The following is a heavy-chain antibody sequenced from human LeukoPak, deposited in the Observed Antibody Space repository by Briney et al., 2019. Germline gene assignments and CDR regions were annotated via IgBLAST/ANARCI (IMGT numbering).Heavy chain of an antibody. D-gene: IGHD3-3*01. CDR3: ARGYYDFSKHWFDP. V-gene: IGHV4-59*08. Sequence: PSETLSLTCTVSGGSISSYYWSWIRQPPGKGLEWIGYIYYSGSTNYTPSLKSRVTISVDTSKNQFSLKLSSVTAADTAVYYCARGYYDFSKHWFDPWGQGTLVTVSS. CDR1: GGSISSYY. CDR2: IYYSGST. J-gene: IGHJ5*02.